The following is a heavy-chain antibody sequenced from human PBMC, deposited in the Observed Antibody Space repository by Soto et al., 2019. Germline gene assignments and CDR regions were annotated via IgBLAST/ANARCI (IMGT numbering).Heavy chain of an antibody. V-gene: IGHV3-30*18. CDR2: ISYDGSNK. J-gene: IGHJ6*02. D-gene: IGHD3-10*01. CDR3: AKVNTMVYGMDV. Sequence: PGGSLRLSCAASGFTFSSYGMHWVRQAPGKGLEWVAVISYDGSNKYYADSVKGRFTISRDNSKNTLYLQMNSLRAEDTAVYYRAKVNTMVYGMDVWGQGTTVTVSS. CDR1: GFTFSSYG.